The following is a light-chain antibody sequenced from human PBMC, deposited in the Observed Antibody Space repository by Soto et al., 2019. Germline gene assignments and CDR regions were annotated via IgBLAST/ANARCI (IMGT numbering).Light chain of an antibody. Sequence: EIVLTQSPATLSLSPGERATLSCRASQSVSSYLAWYQQKPGQAPRLLIYDASNRATGIPARFSGSGSGTDFTLTISSLEPEDFAVYNCQQRSNWVYTFGQGTKLEIK. CDR1: QSVSSY. CDR2: DAS. J-gene: IGKJ2*01. CDR3: QQRSNWVYT. V-gene: IGKV3-11*01.